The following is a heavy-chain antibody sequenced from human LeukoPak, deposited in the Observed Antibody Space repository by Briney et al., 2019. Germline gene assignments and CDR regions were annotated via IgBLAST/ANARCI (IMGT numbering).Heavy chain of an antibody. CDR3: SSPPLGYCSSSRCRFDY. V-gene: IGHV3-7*01. Sequence: QPGGSLRLSCAVSGFTFSNYWMTWVRPAPGKGLEWVATIKQDGSQKNYVDSVKGRFTISRDNAKNSMYLQMNSLRADDTAVYYCSSPPLGYCSSSRCRFDYWGQGTLVTVSS. CDR1: GFTFSNYW. D-gene: IGHD2-2*03. CDR2: IKQDGSQK. J-gene: IGHJ4*02.